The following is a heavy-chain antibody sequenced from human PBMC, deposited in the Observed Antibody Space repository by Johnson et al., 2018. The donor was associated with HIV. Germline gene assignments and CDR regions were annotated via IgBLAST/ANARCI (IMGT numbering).Heavy chain of an antibody. CDR1: DFTVSGNY. CDR2: IKQDGSEK. V-gene: IGHV3-7*03. D-gene: IGHD6-6*01. CDR3: ASLVGSSSGEAFDI. Sequence: MQLVESGGGLIQPGGSLRLSCAASDFTVSGNYMSWVRQAPGKGLEWVANIKQDGSEKYYVDSVKGRFTISRDNAKNSLYLQMNSLRAEDTAVYYCASLVGSSSGEAFDIWGQGTMVTVSS. J-gene: IGHJ3*02.